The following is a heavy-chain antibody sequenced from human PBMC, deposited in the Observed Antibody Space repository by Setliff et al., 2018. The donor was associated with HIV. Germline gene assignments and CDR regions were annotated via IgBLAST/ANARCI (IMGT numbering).Heavy chain of an antibody. Sequence: SETLSLTCTVSGGSISSFFWSWTRQPPGKGLEWIGHISYSGSTNYNPSLKSRVTISVDTSKNQFSLKLTSVTAADTAVYYCARRRSPPSGFYSKYYMDVWGKGTTVTVSS. CDR3: ARRRSPPSGFYSKYYMDV. CDR1: GGSISSFF. D-gene: IGHD3-22*01. J-gene: IGHJ6*03. CDR2: ISYSGST. V-gene: IGHV4-59*08.